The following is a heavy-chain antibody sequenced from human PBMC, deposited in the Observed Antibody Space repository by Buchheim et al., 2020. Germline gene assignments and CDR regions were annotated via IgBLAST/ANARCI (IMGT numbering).Heavy chain of an antibody. CDR1: GFTFSSYG. J-gene: IGHJ6*02. CDR3: AKDPEVGQWLAAPGAHGMDV. Sequence: QVQLVESGGGVVQPGRSLRLSCAASGFTFSSYGMHWVRQAPGKGLEWVAVISYDGSNKYYADSVKGRFTISRDNSKNTLYLQMNSLRAEDTAVYYCAKDPEVGQWLAAPGAHGMDVWGQGTT. CDR2: ISYDGSNK. D-gene: IGHD6-19*01. V-gene: IGHV3-30*18.